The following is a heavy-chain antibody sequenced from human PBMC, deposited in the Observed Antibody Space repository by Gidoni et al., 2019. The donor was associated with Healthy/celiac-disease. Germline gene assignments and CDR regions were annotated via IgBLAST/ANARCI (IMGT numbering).Heavy chain of an antibody. CDR3: AREAVTGTQTGAFDI. CDR2: IDYSGST. J-gene: IGHJ3*02. V-gene: IGHV4-59*01. Sequence: QVQLQESGPGLVKPSETLSLTCTVPGGSISSYYWSWIRQPPGKGLEWIGSIDYSGSTNYNPALKSRVTISVETSKNQFSLKLSSVTAADTAVYYCAREAVTGTQTGAFDIWGQGTMVTVSS. CDR1: GGSISSYY. D-gene: IGHD1-20*01.